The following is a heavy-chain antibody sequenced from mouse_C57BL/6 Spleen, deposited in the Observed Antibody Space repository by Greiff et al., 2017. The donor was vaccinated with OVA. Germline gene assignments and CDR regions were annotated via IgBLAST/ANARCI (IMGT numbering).Heavy chain of an antibody. CDR3: ARENYDYERNAMDY. CDR2: IWSGGST. J-gene: IGHJ4*01. V-gene: IGHV2-2*01. CDR1: GFSLTSYG. D-gene: IGHD2-4*01. Sequence: VKLVESGPGLVQPSQSLSITCTVSGFSLTSYGVHWVRQSPGKGLEWLGVIWSGGSTDYNAAFISRLSISKDNSKSQVFFKMNSLQADDTAIYYCARENYDYERNAMDYWGQGTSVTVSS.